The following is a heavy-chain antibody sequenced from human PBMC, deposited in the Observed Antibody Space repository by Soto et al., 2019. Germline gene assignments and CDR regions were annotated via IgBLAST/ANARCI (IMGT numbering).Heavy chain of an antibody. CDR1: GYSISSGYY. Sequence: SETLSLTCAVSGYSISSGYYWGWIRQPPGKGLEWIGSIYHSGSTYYNPSLKSRVTISVDTSKNQFSLKLSSVTAADTAVYYCAGKQQQLPFDYWGQGTLVTVSS. CDR2: IYHSGST. J-gene: IGHJ4*02. CDR3: AGKQQQLPFDY. D-gene: IGHD6-13*01. V-gene: IGHV4-38-2*01.